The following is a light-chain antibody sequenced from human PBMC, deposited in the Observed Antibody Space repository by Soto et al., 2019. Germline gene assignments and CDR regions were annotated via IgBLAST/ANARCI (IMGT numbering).Light chain of an antibody. CDR2: GAS. CDR1: QTVSSNY. J-gene: IGKJ4*01. CDR3: QQYGSSPLS. V-gene: IGKV3-20*01. Sequence: EIVLTQSPGTLSLSPGERATLSCRASQTVSSNYLAWYQQKAGQAPRLLMYGASGRATGIPDRFSGSGSGTDFTLTISRLEPEDFAVYYCQQYGSSPLSFGGGTKVDIK.